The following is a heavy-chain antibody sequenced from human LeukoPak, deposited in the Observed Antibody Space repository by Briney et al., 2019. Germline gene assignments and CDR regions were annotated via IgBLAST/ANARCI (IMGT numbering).Heavy chain of an antibody. Sequence: GGSLRLSCAASGFTFSHYAMHWVRQAPGKGLEWVAVIFYDGSIAYYADSVKGRFTISRDNSKNTLYLQMNSLRAEDTAIYYCARDERLLSFLKWGQGTLVTVSS. CDR2: IFYDGSIA. D-gene: IGHD3-3*01. CDR3: ARDERLLSFLK. J-gene: IGHJ4*02. CDR1: GFTFSHYA. V-gene: IGHV3-30*04.